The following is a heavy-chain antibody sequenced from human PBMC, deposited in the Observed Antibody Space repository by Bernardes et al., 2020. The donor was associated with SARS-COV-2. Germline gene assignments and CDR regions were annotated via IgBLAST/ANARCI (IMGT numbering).Heavy chain of an antibody. CDR1: GGSISSISYY. Sequence: SEPLSLTCTVVGGSISSISYYWGWLRQPPGKGQDWIGSVYYSGSTYYNTSLKSRVTISVDTSKNQFSLTLGSMTAADTAVYYCARQSELRYFDWMPNSYCMDVWGQGTTVTVSS. CDR2: VYYSGST. J-gene: IGHJ6*01. V-gene: IGHV4-39*01. D-gene: IGHD3-9*01. CDR3: ARQSELRYFDWMPNSYCMDV.